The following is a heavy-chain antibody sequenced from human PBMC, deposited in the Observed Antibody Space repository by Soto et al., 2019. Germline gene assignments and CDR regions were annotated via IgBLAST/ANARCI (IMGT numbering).Heavy chain of an antibody. CDR3: TRDQRSYYRGVDY. CDR1: GFTFSSYW. Sequence: EVQLVESGGGLVQPGGSLRLSCAASGFTFSSYWMHWVRQAPGKGLVWISRINSDESSTTYADSVKGRFTISRDNANNTLYLQMNSLRAEDTAVYYCTRDQRSYYRGVDYWGQGTLVTVSS. CDR2: INSDESST. V-gene: IGHV3-74*01. J-gene: IGHJ4*02. D-gene: IGHD1-26*01.